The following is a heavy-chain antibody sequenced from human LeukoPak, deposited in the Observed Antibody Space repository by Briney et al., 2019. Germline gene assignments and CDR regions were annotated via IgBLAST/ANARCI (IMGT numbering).Heavy chain of an antibody. CDR3: ARRYSGYDSKRYFDY. D-gene: IGHD5-12*01. J-gene: IGHJ4*02. Sequence: SETLSLTCAVSGYSISSGYYWGRIRQPPGKGLEWIGSIYHSGSTYYNPSLKSRVTISVDTSKNQFSLKLSSVTAADTAVYYCARRYSGYDSKRYFDYWGQGTLVTVSS. V-gene: IGHV4-38-2*01. CDR1: GYSISSGYY. CDR2: IYHSGST.